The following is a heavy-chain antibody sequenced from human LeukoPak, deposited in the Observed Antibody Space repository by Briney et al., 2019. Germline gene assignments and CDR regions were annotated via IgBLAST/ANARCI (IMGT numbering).Heavy chain of an antibody. Sequence: GVSLTLSCVVSGLTFTSYTMDWVRQAPGKGLEWLSSVSSSSNDIYYADSVKGRFTTSRDNAKNSVLLQMNSLRAEDTALYYCAIIRGRNSWGQGTLVTVSS. CDR1: GLTFTSYT. CDR2: VSSSSNDI. V-gene: IGHV3-21*01. D-gene: IGHD3-10*01. CDR3: AIIRGRNS. J-gene: IGHJ4*02.